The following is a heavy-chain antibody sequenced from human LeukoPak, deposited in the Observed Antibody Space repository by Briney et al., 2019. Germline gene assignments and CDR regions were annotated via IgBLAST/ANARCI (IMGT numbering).Heavy chain of an antibody. Sequence: SVKVSCKASGGTFSSYAISWVRQAPGQGLEWMGGIIPIFGTANYAQKFQGRVTITTDESTSTAYMELSSLRSEDTAVYYCATNGWNTLGYGYYYMDVWGKGTTVTVSS. J-gene: IGHJ6*03. CDR2: IIPIFGTA. CDR1: GGTFSSYA. V-gene: IGHV1-69*05. D-gene: IGHD1/OR15-1a*01. CDR3: ATNGWNTLGYGYYYMDV.